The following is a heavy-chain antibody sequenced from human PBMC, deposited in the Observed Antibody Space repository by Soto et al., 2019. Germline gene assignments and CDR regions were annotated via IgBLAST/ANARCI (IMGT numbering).Heavy chain of an antibody. D-gene: IGHD1-26*01. CDR2: ISPKFGTA. J-gene: IGHJ4*02. CDR1: GATFSRRG. V-gene: IGHV1-69*01. Sequence: QEQLMQSGAEVKKPGSSVKVSCKASGATFSRRGFSWVRQAPGQGLERMGGISPKFGTANYAQKYQGRVTITADDSTNTFYLELSNLKSEDTAVFFCARSLPWEDTSVSHFDYWGQGTLVTVSS. CDR3: ARSLPWEDTSVSHFDY.